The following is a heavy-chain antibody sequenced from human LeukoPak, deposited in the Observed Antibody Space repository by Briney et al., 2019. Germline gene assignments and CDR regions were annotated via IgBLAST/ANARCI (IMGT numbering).Heavy chain of an antibody. CDR2: VSGSGDSI. CDR3: AKDMLKEYFDY. Sequence: PGGSLRLSCAASGFTFSTSGMSWVRQAPGKGLEWVSGVSGSGDSIYYADSVKGRFTISRDNSKNTLSLQMNSLRAEDTAVYYCAKDMLKEYFDYWGQGTLVTVSS. J-gene: IGHJ4*02. V-gene: IGHV3-23*01. D-gene: IGHD3-16*01. CDR1: GFTFSTSG.